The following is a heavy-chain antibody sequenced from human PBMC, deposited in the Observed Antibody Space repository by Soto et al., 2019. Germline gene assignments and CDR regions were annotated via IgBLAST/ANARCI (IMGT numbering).Heavy chain of an antibody. CDR3: ASELVLAVAGGNYYYGMDV. CDR2: ISSSSSYT. J-gene: IGHJ6*02. D-gene: IGHD6-19*01. V-gene: IGHV3-11*06. CDR1: GFTFSDYY. Sequence: QVQLVESGGGLVKPGGSLRLSCAASGFTFSDYYMSWIRQAPGKGLEWVSYISSSSSYTNYADSVKGRFTISRDNAKNSLYLQMNSLRADDTAVYYCASELVLAVAGGNYYYGMDVWGQGTTVTVSS.